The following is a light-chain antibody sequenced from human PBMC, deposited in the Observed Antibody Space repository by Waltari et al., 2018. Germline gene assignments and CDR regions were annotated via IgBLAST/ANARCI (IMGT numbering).Light chain of an antibody. J-gene: IGKJ1*01. CDR3: QHYDSFSRT. V-gene: IGKV1-5*03. CDR2: KAS. CDR1: QNIFSW. Sequence: DSQMTQSPPTLSASVGDRATTTCRASQNIFSWLDRYQQRPGKAPKLLIYKASHLESGVPSRFSGSGFGTEFALTINCLPPDGFATYYCQHYDSFSRTFGQRTNVNIK.